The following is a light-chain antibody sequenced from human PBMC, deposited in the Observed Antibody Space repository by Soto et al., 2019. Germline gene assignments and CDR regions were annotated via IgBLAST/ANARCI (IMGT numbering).Light chain of an antibody. CDR2: GAS. CDR1: QSGRSN. J-gene: IGKJ4*01. V-gene: IGKV3-15*01. CDR3: QQYGSSPPVT. Sequence: EVGMTHSPSTLSVSPGETATLSCRASQSGRSNSAGSQQKYVQAPRRLRDGASTRATGIPARFSGSGSGTEFTLTISRLEPEDFAVYYCQQYGSSPPVTFGGGTKVDIK.